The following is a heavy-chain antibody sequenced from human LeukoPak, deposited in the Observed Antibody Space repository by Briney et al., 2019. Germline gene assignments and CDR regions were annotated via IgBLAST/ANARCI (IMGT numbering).Heavy chain of an antibody. D-gene: IGHD2-2*01. Sequence: GGSLRLSCAACGFSFSVYWMHWVRQAPGKGPVWVSRIKTDGSITDYADSVKGRCTISRDNAKNTLYLQMSSLRAEDTAVYYCARDRGYCSSTSCYGNWFDPWGQGTLVTVSS. CDR2: IKTDGSIT. CDR3: ARDRGYCSSTSCYGNWFDP. CDR1: GFSFSVYW. J-gene: IGHJ5*02. V-gene: IGHV3-74*01.